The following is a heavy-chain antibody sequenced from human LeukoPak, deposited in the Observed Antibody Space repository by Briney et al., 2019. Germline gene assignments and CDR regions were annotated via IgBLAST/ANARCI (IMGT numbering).Heavy chain of an antibody. CDR3: ARDKWLPNRCLDV. D-gene: IGHD3-22*01. CDR2: INHSGST. CDR1: GGSFSGYY. V-gene: IGHV4-34*01. Sequence: SETLSLTCAVYGGSFSGYYWSWIRQPPGKGLEWIGEINHSGSTNYNPSLKSRVTKSVDTSKNQFSLKLSSVTAADTAVYYCARDKWLPNRCLDVWGKGTTVTVSS. J-gene: IGHJ6*04.